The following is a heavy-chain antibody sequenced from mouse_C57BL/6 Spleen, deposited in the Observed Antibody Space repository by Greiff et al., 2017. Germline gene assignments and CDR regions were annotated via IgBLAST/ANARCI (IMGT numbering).Heavy chain of an antibody. Sequence: VQLQQSGPELVKPGASVKISCKASGYSFTGYYMNWVKQSPEKSLEWIGEINPSTGGTTYNQKFKAKATLTVDKSSSTAYMQLKSLTSEDSAVYYCARLLYYYGSSYNYVDYWGQGTTLTVSS. J-gene: IGHJ2*01. CDR1: GYSFTGYY. V-gene: IGHV1-42*01. CDR2: INPSTGGT. CDR3: ARLLYYYGSSYNYVDY. D-gene: IGHD1-1*01.